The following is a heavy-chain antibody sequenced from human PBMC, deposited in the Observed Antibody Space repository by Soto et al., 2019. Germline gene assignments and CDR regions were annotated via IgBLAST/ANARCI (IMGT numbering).Heavy chain of an antibody. CDR1: GGSISSYY. D-gene: IGHD2-21*01. CDR3: ARDQNCGGECYVGQRAFDI. J-gene: IGHJ3*02. CDR2: IYTSGST. V-gene: IGHV4-4*07. Sequence: SETLSLTCTVSGGSISSYYWSWIRQPAGKGLEWIGRIYTSGSTNYNPSLKSRVTMSVDTSKNQFSLKLSSVTAADTAVYYCARDQNCGGECYVGQRAFDIWGQGTMVIVSS.